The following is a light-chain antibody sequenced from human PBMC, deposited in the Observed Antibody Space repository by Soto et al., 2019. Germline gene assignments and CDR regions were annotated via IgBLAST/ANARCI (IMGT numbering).Light chain of an antibody. V-gene: IGLV2-14*03. CDR3: SSFTSGGTWV. J-gene: IGLJ3*02. CDR1: SSDVGAYNH. Sequence: QSALTQPASVSGSPGQSITISCTGTSSDVGAYNHVSWYQQHPGKVPKVMIYEVNNRPSGVSNRFSASKCGNTASLTISGLQAEDEATYYCSSFTSGGTWVFGGGTKLTVL. CDR2: EVN.